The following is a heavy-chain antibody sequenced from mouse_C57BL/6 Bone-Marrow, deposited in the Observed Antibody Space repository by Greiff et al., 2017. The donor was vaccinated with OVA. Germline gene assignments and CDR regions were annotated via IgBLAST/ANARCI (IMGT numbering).Heavy chain of an antibody. CDR1: GFTFSDYG. CDR3: AELGRENYAMDY. J-gene: IGHJ4*01. CDR2: IRSGSSTI. V-gene: IGHV5-17*01. Sequence: EVNVVESGGGLVKPGGSLKLSCAASGFTFSDYGLHWVRQAPEKGLELVAYIRSGSSTIYYADTVQGRFTISRDNAKNTLFLQMTSLRSEDTDMYYCAELGRENYAMDYWGQGTSVTVSS. D-gene: IGHD4-1*01.